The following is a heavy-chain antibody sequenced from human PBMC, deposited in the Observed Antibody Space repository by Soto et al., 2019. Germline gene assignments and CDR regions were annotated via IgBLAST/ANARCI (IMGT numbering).Heavy chain of an antibody. J-gene: IGHJ4*02. V-gene: IGHV1-2*02. D-gene: IGHD2-2*01. Sequence: GASVKVSCKASGYTFTGYYMHWVRQAPGQGLEWMGWINPNSGGTNYAQKFQGRATMTRDTSISTAYMELSRLRSDDTAVYYCARSPYCSSTSCYSPYFDYWGQGTLVTVSS. CDR3: ARSPYCSSTSCYSPYFDY. CDR1: GYTFTGYY. CDR2: INPNSGGT.